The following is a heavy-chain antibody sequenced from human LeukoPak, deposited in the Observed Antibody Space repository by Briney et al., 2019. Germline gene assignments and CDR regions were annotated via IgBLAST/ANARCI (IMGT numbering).Heavy chain of an antibody. CDR2: ISTSGSTK. V-gene: IGHV3-48*03. J-gene: IGHJ3*02. Sequence: PGGSLRLSCAASGFTFSSYEMNWVRQAPGKGLEWDSYISTSGSTKHYADSVKGRFTISRDNAKNSLYLQMNSLRAEDTAVYYCAYSGSYFGAFDIWGQGTMVTVSS. CDR1: GFTFSSYE. D-gene: IGHD1-26*01. CDR3: AYSGSYFGAFDI.